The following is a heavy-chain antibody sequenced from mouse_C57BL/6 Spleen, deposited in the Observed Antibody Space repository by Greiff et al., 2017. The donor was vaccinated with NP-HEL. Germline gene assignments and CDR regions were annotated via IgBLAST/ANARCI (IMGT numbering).Heavy chain of an antibody. Sequence: DVHLVESGGGLVKPGGSLKLSCAASGFTFSDYGMHWVRQAPEKGLEWVAYISSGSSTIYYADTVKGRFTISRDNAKNTLFLQMTSLRSEDTAMYYCARGGYYEGDYWGQGTTLTVSS. D-gene: IGHD2-3*01. CDR1: GFTFSDYG. V-gene: IGHV5-17*01. CDR2: ISSGSSTI. J-gene: IGHJ2*01. CDR3: ARGGYYEGDY.